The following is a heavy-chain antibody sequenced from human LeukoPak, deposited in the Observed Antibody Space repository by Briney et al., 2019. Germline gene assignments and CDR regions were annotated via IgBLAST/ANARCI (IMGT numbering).Heavy chain of an antibody. J-gene: IGHJ4*02. D-gene: IGHD5-24*01. CDR3: ARAPPRDGYNYGYFDY. CDR2: ISRSSSYI. Sequence: GGSLRLSCAASGFTFSSYSMNWVRQAPGKGLEWVSSISRSSSYIYYADSVKGRFTISRDNAKNSLYLQMNSLRAEDTAVYYCARAPPRDGYNYGYFDYWGQGTLVTVSS. V-gene: IGHV3-21*01. CDR1: GFTFSSYS.